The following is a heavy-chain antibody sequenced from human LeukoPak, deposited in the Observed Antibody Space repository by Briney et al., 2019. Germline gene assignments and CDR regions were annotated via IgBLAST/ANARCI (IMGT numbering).Heavy chain of an antibody. CDR3: ARKRASSYYYDSSGRFDY. Sequence: SETLSLTCAVYGGSFSGYYWSWIRQPPGKGLEWIGEINHSGSTNYNPSLKSRVTISVDTSKNQFSLKLSSVTAADTAVYYCARKRASSYYYDSSGRFDYWGQGTLVTVSS. J-gene: IGHJ4*02. D-gene: IGHD3-22*01. V-gene: IGHV4-34*01. CDR1: GGSFSGYY. CDR2: INHSGST.